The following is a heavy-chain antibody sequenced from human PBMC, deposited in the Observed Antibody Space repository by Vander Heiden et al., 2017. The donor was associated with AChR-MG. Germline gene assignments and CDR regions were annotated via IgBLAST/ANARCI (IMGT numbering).Heavy chain of an antibody. D-gene: IGHD2-2*01. V-gene: IGHV4-59*12. CDR2: IYYGGVT. Sequence: HVQLQESGPGPVTPSETPSLTCTVSGGSITSVSWSRLRPSQATGLALHGYIYYGGVTNYNPSLKSRVTISLDASKNQVSLRLSSVTAADTAMYYCAREKEGYGSSTSCSLFYGLDVWGQGTTGTVSS. CDR3: AREKEGYGSSTSCSLFYGLDV. J-gene: IGHJ6*02. CDR1: GGSITSVS.